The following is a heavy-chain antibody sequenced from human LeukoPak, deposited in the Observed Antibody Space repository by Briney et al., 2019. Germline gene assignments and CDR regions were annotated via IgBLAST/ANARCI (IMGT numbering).Heavy chain of an antibody. Sequence: TGGSLRLSCAASGFTFSSYWMNWVRQAPGEGLEWVANIKQDGSEKYYVDSVKGRFTISRDNAKNSLYLQMNSLRAEDTAVYYCARERYCSGGSCKHRPFDYWGQGTLVTVSS. CDR2: IKQDGSEK. CDR3: ARERYCSGGSCKHRPFDY. D-gene: IGHD2-15*01. V-gene: IGHV3-7*01. CDR1: GFTFSSYW. J-gene: IGHJ4*02.